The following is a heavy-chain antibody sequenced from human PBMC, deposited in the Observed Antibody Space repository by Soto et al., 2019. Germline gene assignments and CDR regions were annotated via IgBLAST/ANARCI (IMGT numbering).Heavy chain of an antibody. CDR3: AKAAMVRGGGWFDP. V-gene: IGHV3-23*01. CDR1: RFTFSTYA. J-gene: IGHJ5*02. CDR2: ISGSGGNT. D-gene: IGHD3-10*01. Sequence: EVQLLESGGGLVQPGGSLRLSCAASRFTFSTYAMSWVRQAPGKGLEWVSDISGSGGNTYYGDSVKGRFTISRDISKNTVYLQMNSLRAEDTAVYYCAKAAMVRGGGWFDPWGQGTLVTVSS.